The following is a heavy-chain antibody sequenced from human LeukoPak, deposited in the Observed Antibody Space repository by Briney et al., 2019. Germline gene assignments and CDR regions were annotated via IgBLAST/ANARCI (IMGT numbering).Heavy chain of an antibody. CDR1: GDFIRSNNYY. Sequence: PSETLSLTCTVSGDFIRSNNYYWGWIRQPPGKGLEWIGSIYDTGSTFYNPSLKSRVIISVDTSKNQFSLKLSSVTAADTAVYYCQSRFLEWLLDYWGQGTLVTVSS. CDR2: IYDTGST. D-gene: IGHD3-3*01. J-gene: IGHJ4*02. V-gene: IGHV4-39*01. CDR3: QSRFLEWLLDY.